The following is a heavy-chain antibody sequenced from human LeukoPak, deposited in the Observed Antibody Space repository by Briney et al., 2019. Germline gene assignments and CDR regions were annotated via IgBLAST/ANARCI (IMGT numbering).Heavy chain of an antibody. V-gene: IGHV1-24*01. Sequence: ASVKVSCKVSGYTLTELSMHWVRQAPGKGLEWMGGSDPEDGETIYAQKFQGRVTMTEDTSTDTAYMELSSLRSEDTAVYYRTSGSEYYFDYWGQGTLVTVSS. J-gene: IGHJ4*02. CDR1: GYTLTELS. CDR3: TSGSEYYFDY. CDR2: SDPEDGET. D-gene: IGHD1-14*01.